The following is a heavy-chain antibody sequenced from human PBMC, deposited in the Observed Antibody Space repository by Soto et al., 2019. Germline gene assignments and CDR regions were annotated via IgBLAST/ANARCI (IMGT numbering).Heavy chain of an antibody. D-gene: IGHD2-15*01. CDR3: ARGYCSGGSCYRRGESRFWFDP. CDR2: IYYSGST. CDR1: GGSISSGGYY. J-gene: IGHJ5*02. Sequence: QVQLQESGPGLVKPSQTLSLTCTVSGGSISSGGYYWSWIRQHPGKGLEWIGYIYYSGSTYYNPSPKSRVTISVDTSKNQFSLKLSSVTAADTAVYYCARGYCSGGSCYRRGESRFWFDPWGQGTLVTVSS. V-gene: IGHV4-31*03.